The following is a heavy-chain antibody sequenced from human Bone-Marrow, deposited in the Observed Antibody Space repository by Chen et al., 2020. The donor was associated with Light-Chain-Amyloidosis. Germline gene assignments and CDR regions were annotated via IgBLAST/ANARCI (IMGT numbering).Heavy chain of an antibody. V-gene: IGHV4-30-4*01. D-gene: IGHD6-25*01. CDR3: AREVAANYNFYMDV. Sequence: QVQLQESGPGLVKPSQTLSLTCTVSGGSIRSGDYYWSWLRQPPGKGLQWIGYIYHSGSINHNPSLNSRVTMSVDTSRNQFSLKLTSETAADTAVYYCAREVAANYNFYMDVWGKGTTVIVSS. J-gene: IGHJ6*03. CDR2: IYHSGSI. CDR1: GGSIRSGDYY.